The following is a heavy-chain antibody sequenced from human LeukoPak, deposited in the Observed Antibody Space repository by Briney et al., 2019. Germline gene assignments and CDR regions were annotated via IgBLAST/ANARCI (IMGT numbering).Heavy chain of an antibody. D-gene: IGHD6-19*01. V-gene: IGHV4-34*01. CDR3: AREVAAPRPATDY. CDR1: GGSFSGYY. CDR2: INHSGSS. J-gene: IGHJ4*02. Sequence: SETLSLTCAVYGGSFSGYYWSWIRQPPGKGLEWIGEINHSGSSTYNPSLKSRVTISVDTSRNQFSLRLSSVTAADTSVYYCAREVAAPRPATDYWGQGTLVTVSS.